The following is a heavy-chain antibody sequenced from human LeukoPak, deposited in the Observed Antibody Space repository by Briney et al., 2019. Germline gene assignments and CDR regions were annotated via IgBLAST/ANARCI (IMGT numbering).Heavy chain of an antibody. CDR1: GGSISSYY. CDR3: ARDRGGPGRFDP. CDR2: INYYGGT. J-gene: IGHJ5*02. D-gene: IGHD3-10*01. Sequence: SETLSLTCTVSGGSISSYYWSWIRQPPGKGLEWIGYINYYGGTKYNASPKSRVIISLDTSKNQVSLKVTSVTAADTAVYYCARDRGGPGRFDPWGKGTLVTVSS. V-gene: IGHV4-59*01.